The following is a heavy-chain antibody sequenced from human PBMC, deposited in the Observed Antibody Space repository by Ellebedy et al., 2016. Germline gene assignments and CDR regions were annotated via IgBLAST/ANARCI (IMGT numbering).Heavy chain of an antibody. J-gene: IGHJ4*02. CDR3: ARVRPPLYNNLDY. Sequence: GSLRLXCAASGFTFSNAWMSWVRQAPGKGLEWIGYIYYSGSTYYNPSLKSRVTISVDTSKNQFSLKLSSVTAADTAVYYCARVRPPLYNNLDYWGQGTLVTVSS. CDR2: IYYSGST. D-gene: IGHD1-14*01. CDR1: GFTFSNAW. V-gene: IGHV4-59*12.